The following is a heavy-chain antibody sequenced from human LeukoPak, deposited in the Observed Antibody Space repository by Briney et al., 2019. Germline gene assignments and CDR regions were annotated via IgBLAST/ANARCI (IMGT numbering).Heavy chain of an antibody. V-gene: IGHV3-33*01. CDR3: ARDLDSSGVVDY. Sequence: GGSLRLSCAASGFTFSSYGMHWVRQAPGKGLEWVAVIWYDGSNKYYADSVKGRFTISRDNSKNTLYLQMNSLRAEDTAVYYCARDLDSSGVVDYGGQGTLVTVSS. D-gene: IGHD3-22*01. CDR1: GFTFSSYG. J-gene: IGHJ4*02. CDR2: IWYDGSNK.